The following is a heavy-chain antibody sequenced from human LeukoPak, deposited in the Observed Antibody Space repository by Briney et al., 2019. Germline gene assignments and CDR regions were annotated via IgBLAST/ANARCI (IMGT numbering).Heavy chain of an antibody. D-gene: IGHD1-1*01. CDR2: ISGSGGST. Sequence: PGGSLRLSCAASGFTFSSHGMNWVRQAPGKGLEWVSAISGSGGSTYYADSVKGRFTISRDNSKNTLYLQMNSLRAEDTAVYYCAKDPRKYNWNDGYWFDPWGQGTLVTVSS. J-gene: IGHJ5*02. CDR1: GFTFSSHG. CDR3: AKDPRKYNWNDGYWFDP. V-gene: IGHV3-23*01.